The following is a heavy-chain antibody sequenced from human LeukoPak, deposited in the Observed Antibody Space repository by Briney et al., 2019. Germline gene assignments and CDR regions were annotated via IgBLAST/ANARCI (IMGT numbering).Heavy chain of an antibody. Sequence: PGGSLRLSCAASGFTFSNYWMSWVRQAPGRGLEWVANIKEDGSEKYYVDSVKGRFTISRDNAKNSLYLQMNSLRAEHTGVYYCARDHEYRGSVLFDYWGQGALVTVSS. D-gene: IGHD1-26*01. CDR1: GFTFSNYW. V-gene: IGHV3-7*01. J-gene: IGHJ4*02. CDR2: IKEDGSEK. CDR3: ARDHEYRGSVLFDY.